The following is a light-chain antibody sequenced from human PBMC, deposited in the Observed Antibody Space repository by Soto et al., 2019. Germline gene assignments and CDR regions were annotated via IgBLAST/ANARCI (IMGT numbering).Light chain of an antibody. CDR2: DVS. J-gene: IGLJ1*01. CDR3: SSYTGSSTPLYV. V-gene: IGLV2-14*01. CDR1: SSDVGGYNY. Sequence: QSALTQPASVSGSPGQSITISCTGTSSDVGGYNYVSWYQQHPGKAPKLMIYDVSNRPSGVSNRFSGSKSGNTASLTISGLQAEDEADYYCSSYTGSSTPLYVFGTGTKVTVL.